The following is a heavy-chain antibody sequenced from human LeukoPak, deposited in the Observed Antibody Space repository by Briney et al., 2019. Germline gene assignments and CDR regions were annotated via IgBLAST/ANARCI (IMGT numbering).Heavy chain of an antibody. CDR1: GFTFSSYW. V-gene: IGHV3-74*01. CDR2: INTDGSST. Sequence: GGSLRLSCAASGFTFSSYWMHWVRQAPGKGLVWVSRINTDGSSTSYADSVKGRFTISRDNAKNTLYLQMNSLRAEDTAVYYCAKGDYDFWSGYYSTIGYCDYWGQGTLVTVSS. D-gene: IGHD3-3*01. J-gene: IGHJ4*02. CDR3: AKGDYDFWSGYYSTIGYCDY.